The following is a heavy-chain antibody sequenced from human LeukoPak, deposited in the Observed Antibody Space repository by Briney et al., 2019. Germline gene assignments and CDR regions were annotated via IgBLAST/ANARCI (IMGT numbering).Heavy chain of an antibody. Sequence: GADLKISCKGSGCGFTRYWNGWGRRRPGKGLEWIAIIYPGDSDTRYSPSFQGQVTVSADKSLSTAYLQWSSLKASDTAMYYCAQGLGAFDIWGQGTMVTVSS. CDR3: AQGLGAFDI. CDR1: GCGFTRYW. CDR2: IYPGDSDT. D-gene: IGHD3-16*01. J-gene: IGHJ3*02. V-gene: IGHV5-51*01.